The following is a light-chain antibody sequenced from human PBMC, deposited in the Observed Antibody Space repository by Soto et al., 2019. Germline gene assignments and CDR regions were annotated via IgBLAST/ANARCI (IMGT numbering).Light chain of an antibody. CDR1: QTVSSY. CDR3: QKRSDWPQT. CDR2: DAS. J-gene: IGKJ5*01. Sequence: EIVLTQAPATMSLSPGERATLSCRASQTVSSYLAWYQQKPGQAPRLLMDDASNRATGIPARFSGSGSGTDFTLTISSLDPEDFAVYYCQKRSDWPQTFGQGTRLEIK. V-gene: IGKV3-11*01.